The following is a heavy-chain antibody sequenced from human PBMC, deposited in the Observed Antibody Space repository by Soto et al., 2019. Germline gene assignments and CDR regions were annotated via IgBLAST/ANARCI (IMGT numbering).Heavy chain of an antibody. CDR1: GFTFGNYA. CDR2: IRNQTYSGAT. V-gene: IGHV3-49*04. Sequence: GGSLRLSCTASGFTFGNYAINWVRQAPGKGREWVGLIRNQTYSGATEYAASMKGRFTISRDDSKNIAYLQMNSLKTEDSAVYYCTRAESPNIAYFFDYWGQGTLVTVSS. J-gene: IGHJ4*02. CDR3: TRAESPNIAYFFDY.